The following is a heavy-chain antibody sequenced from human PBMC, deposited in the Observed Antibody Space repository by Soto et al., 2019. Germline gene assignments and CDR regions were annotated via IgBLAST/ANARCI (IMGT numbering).Heavy chain of an antibody. J-gene: IGHJ6*02. CDR2: ISNDERST. CDR1: GFTFSSYW. Sequence: EVQLVESGGGLVQPGGSLRLSCAASGFTFSSYWMHWVRQAPGKGLVWVSRISNDERSTSYADSVKGRFTISRDNAKNTLYLQINSLRAEDTAVYYCARGRYYGMDVWGQGTTVSVSS. V-gene: IGHV3-74*01. CDR3: ARGRYYGMDV.